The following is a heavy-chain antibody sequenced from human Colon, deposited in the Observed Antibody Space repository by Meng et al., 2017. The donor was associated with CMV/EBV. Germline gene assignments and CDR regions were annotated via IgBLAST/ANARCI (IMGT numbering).Heavy chain of an antibody. V-gene: IGHV4-59*01. CDR1: GGAISSYY. CDR3: ARAQTEYSSSSGGYYYYGMDV. Sequence: GSLRLSCTVSGGAISSYYWSWIRQPPGKGLEGIGYIYYSGSTNYNPSLKSRVTISVDTSKNQFSLKLSSVTAADTAVYYCARAQTEYSSSSGGYYYYGMDVWGQGTTVTVSS. J-gene: IGHJ6*02. CDR2: IYYSGST. D-gene: IGHD6-6*01.